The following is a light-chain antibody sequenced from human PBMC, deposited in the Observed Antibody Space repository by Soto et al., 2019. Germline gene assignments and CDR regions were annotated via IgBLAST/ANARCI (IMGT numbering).Light chain of an antibody. CDR1: QSVLYSSNHETI. CDR2: WAS. CDR3: QQYCNIPWT. J-gene: IGKJ1*01. V-gene: IGKV4-1*01. Sequence: DIVMTQSPDSLAVSLGERATINCRSSQSVLYSSNHETILAWYQQKPGQPPNQLIYWASNRESGVPDRFGGSGSGTDFTLTITMLHAEDVALYYCQQYCNIPWTFGQGTKVEIK.